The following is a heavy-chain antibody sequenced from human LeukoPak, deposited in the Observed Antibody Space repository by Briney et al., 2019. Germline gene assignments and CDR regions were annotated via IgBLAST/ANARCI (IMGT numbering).Heavy chain of an antibody. CDR1: GGSISSSSYY. J-gene: IGHJ5*02. Sequence: SETLSLTCTVSGGSISSSSYYWGWIRQPPGEGLEWIGSIYYSGSTYYNPSLKSRVTISVDTSKNQFSLKLSSVTAADTAVYYCARIVLGYCSSTSCYTWFDPWGQGTLVTVSS. CDR3: ARIVLGYCSSTSCYTWFDP. CDR2: IYYSGST. D-gene: IGHD2-2*02. V-gene: IGHV4-39*01.